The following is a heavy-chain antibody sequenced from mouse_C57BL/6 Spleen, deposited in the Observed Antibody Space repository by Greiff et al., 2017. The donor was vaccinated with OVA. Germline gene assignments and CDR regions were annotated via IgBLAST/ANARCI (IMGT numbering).Heavy chain of an antibody. CDR2: IDPSDSYT. D-gene: IGHD2-4*01. V-gene: IGHV1-50*01. CDR3: ARTDYDYAY. CDR1: GYTFTSYW. J-gene: IGHJ3*01. Sequence: QVQLQQPGAELVKPGASVKLSCKASGYTFTSYWMQWVKQRPGQGLEWIGEIDPSDSYTNYNQKFKGKATLTVDTSSSTAYMQLSSLTSEDAAVYYCARTDYDYAYWGQGTLVTVSA.